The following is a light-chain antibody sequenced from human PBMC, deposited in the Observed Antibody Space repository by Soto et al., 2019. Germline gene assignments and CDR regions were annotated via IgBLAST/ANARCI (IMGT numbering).Light chain of an antibody. CDR1: SSDVGAYKY. V-gene: IGLV2-11*01. J-gene: IGLJ1*01. CDR2: DVT. Sequence: QSALTQPRSVSGSPGQSVTISCTGTSSDVGAYKYVSWYQRHPGKAPRLMIYDVTKRPSGVPDRFSGSKSGNTASLTNSGIQADDDADYYCCSYAGSYTYVFGTGTKLTVL. CDR3: CSYAGSYTYV.